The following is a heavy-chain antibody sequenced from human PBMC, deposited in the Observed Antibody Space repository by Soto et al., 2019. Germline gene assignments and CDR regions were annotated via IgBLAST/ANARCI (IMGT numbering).Heavy chain of an antibody. J-gene: IGHJ4*02. CDR3: ARTSVAQSEDYFDY. Sequence: ASVKVSCKTSGYMFTTYGISCVRQAPGQGLEWMGWTSSNNGKTKYAQKFQGRVTMTTDKSTNTVHMELRSLRSGDTAVYYCARTSVAQSEDYFDYWGQGTLVTVSS. D-gene: IGHD5-12*01. CDR2: TSSNNGKT. CDR1: GYMFTTYG. V-gene: IGHV1-18*01.